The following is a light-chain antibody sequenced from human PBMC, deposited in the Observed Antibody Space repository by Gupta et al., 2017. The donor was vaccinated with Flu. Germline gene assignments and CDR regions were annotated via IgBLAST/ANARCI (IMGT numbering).Light chain of an antibody. CDR3: SEYTSGSTLTVA. J-gene: IGLJ2*01. CDR2: EVT. Sequence: QSALTQPASVSASPGQPITISCTGTTSDVGGYNSVPWYQKRPGTAPKLMSDEVTNRPSGISNRFSGAKAGNKAYLTITGLQAEDEADEYCSEYTSGSTLTVAFGGGTKLTVL. CDR1: TSDVGGYNS. V-gene: IGLV2-14*01.